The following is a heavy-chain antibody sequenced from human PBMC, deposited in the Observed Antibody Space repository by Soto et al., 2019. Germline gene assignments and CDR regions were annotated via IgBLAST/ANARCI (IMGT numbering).Heavy chain of an antibody. CDR2: IYYSGST. CDR3: ARAPMVRGLPHLYCYYGMDV. D-gene: IGHD3-10*01. V-gene: IGHV4-59*01. J-gene: IGHJ6*02. CDR1: GCAISSYY. Sequence: PSETLSLTCTVSGCAISSYYCSWIRQSPGKGLEWIGYIYYSGSTNYNPSLKSRVTISVDTSKNQFSLKLSSVTAADTAVYYCARAPMVRGLPHLYCYYGMDVWGQGTTVTVSS.